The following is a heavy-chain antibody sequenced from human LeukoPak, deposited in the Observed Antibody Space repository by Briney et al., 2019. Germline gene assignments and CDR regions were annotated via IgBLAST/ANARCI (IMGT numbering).Heavy chain of an antibody. Sequence: SVKVSCKASGGTFSSYAISWVRQAPGQGLEWMGRIIRILGIANYAQKFQGRVTITADKSTSTAYMELSSLRSEDTAVYYCARDRIAAAGSRVNWFDPWGQGTLVTVSS. J-gene: IGHJ5*02. D-gene: IGHD6-13*01. CDR1: GGTFSSYA. V-gene: IGHV1-69*04. CDR2: IIRILGIA. CDR3: ARDRIAAAGSRVNWFDP.